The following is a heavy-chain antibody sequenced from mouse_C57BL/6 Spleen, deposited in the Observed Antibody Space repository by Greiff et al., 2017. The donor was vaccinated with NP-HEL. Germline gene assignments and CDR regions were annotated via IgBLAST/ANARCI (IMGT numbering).Heavy chain of an antibody. Sequence: VQLQQPGAELVMPGASVKLSCKASGYTFTSYWMHWVKQRPGQGLEWIGEIDPSDSYTNYNQKFKGKSTLTVDKSSSTAYMQLSSLTSEDSAVYYCARSGYYGSSYPYAMDYWGQGTSVTVSS. CDR1: GYTFTSYW. CDR2: IDPSDSYT. D-gene: IGHD1-1*01. J-gene: IGHJ4*01. CDR3: ARSGYYGSSYPYAMDY. V-gene: IGHV1-69*01.